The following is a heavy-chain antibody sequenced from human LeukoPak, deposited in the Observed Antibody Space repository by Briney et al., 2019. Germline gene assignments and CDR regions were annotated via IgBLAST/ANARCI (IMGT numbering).Heavy chain of an antibody. CDR1: GGSISSYY. D-gene: IGHD3-3*01. Sequence: SETLSLTCTVSGGSISSYYWSWIRQPPGKGLGWIGYIYYSGSTNYNPSLKSRVTISVDTSKNQFSLKLSSVTAADTAVYYCARGLEWFSYYYYGMDVWGQGTTVTVSS. CDR2: IYYSGST. V-gene: IGHV4-59*01. CDR3: ARGLEWFSYYYYGMDV. J-gene: IGHJ6*02.